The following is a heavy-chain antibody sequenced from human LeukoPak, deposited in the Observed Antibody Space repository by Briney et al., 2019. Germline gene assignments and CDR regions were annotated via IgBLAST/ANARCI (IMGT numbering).Heavy chain of an antibody. CDR2: TRNRADSYTT. V-gene: IGHV3-72*01. Sequence: GGSLRLSCTASGSILSDHHMDWVRQAPGKGLEWVGRTRNRADSYTTEYATSVKDRFTISRDDSKNSVYLQMDSLKTEDTAVYYCTSSGSYLEGSSANWGQGTLVTVSS. CDR1: GSILSDHH. CDR3: TSSGSYLEGSSAN. D-gene: IGHD1-26*01. J-gene: IGHJ1*01.